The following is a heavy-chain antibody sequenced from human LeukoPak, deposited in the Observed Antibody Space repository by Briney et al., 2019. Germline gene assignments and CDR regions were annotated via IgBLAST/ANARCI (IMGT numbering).Heavy chain of an antibody. V-gene: IGHV1-2*06. D-gene: IGHD2-15*01. CDR1: GYTFTGYY. CDR2: INPNSGGK. Sequence: ASVKVSCKASGYTFTGYYMHWVRQAPGQGLEWMGRINPNSGGKNYAQKFQGRVTMTRDTSISTAYMELSRLRSDDTAVYYCAFSAGRDLGYCSGGSCPFDYWGQGTLVTVSS. J-gene: IGHJ4*02. CDR3: AFSAGRDLGYCSGGSCPFDY.